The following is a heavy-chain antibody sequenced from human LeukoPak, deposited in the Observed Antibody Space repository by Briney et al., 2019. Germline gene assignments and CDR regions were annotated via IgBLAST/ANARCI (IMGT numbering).Heavy chain of an antibody. CDR3: ARDASSSWYYFDY. D-gene: IGHD6-13*01. V-gene: IGHV1-8*01. J-gene: IGHJ4*02. Sequence: ASVKVSCKASGYTFTSYDINWVRQATGQGLEWMGWMNPNSGNTGYAQKFQGRVTMTRNTSISTAYMELSSVRSEDTAVYYCARDASSSWYYFDYWGQGTLVTVSS. CDR2: MNPNSGNT. CDR1: GYTFTSYD.